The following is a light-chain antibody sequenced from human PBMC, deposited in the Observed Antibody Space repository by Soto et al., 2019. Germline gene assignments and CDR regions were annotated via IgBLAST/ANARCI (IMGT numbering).Light chain of an antibody. CDR1: HNIERW. Sequence: DIQMTHSPSTLSASISDRVTITCRASHNIERWMAWYQQKPGKAPSLLIFDASTLHSGVPSRFSGSGSGTEFTLTISSLQPDDFATYYCQQFVVSRTFGQGAKVDVK. CDR2: DAS. V-gene: IGKV1-5*01. CDR3: QQFVVSRT. J-gene: IGKJ1*01.